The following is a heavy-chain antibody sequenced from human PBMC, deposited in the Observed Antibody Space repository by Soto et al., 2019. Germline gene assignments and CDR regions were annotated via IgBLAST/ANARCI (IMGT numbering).Heavy chain of an antibody. Sequence: GALRLSCVVSGFTSGDYWMTWVRQAPGKGLEWVANIKQDGSSKHYVDSVKGRFTISRDNAKNSLYLDMNSLRVDDTAVYYCATTRGLDYWGQGTLVTVSS. CDR1: GFTSGDYW. CDR3: ATTRGLDY. J-gene: IGHJ4*02. V-gene: IGHV3-7*01. CDR2: IKQDGSSK.